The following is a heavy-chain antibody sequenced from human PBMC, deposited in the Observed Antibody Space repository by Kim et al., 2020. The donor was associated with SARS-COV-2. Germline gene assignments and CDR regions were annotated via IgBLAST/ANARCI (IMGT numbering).Heavy chain of an antibody. CDR3: AREHDYIWGSYHHFDY. Sequence: ASVKVSCKASGYTFTSYYMHWVRQAPGQGLEWMGIINPSGGSTSYAQKFQGRVTMTRDTSTSTVYMELSSLRSEDTAVYYCAREHDYIWGSYHHFDYWGQGTLGTVSS. CDR1: GYTFTSYY. J-gene: IGHJ4*02. D-gene: IGHD3-16*02. V-gene: IGHV1-46*01. CDR2: INPSGGST.